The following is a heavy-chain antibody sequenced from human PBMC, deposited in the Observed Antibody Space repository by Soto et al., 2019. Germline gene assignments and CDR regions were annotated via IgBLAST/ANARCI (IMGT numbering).Heavy chain of an antibody. CDR1: GYSFTSYW. Sequence: PGESLKISCKGSGYSFTSYWIGWVRQMPGKGLEWMGIIYPGDSDTRYSPSFQGQVTISADKSISTAYLQWSSLKASDTAMYYCARSFLGDFGVDTNLPYPDYWGQGTLVTVSS. V-gene: IGHV5-51*01. CDR2: IYPGDSDT. D-gene: IGHD3-3*01. J-gene: IGHJ4*02. CDR3: ARSFLGDFGVDTNLPYPDY.